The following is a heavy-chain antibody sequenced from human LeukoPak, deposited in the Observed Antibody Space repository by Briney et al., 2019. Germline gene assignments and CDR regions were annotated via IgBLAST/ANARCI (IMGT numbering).Heavy chain of an antibody. V-gene: IGHV3-11*01. J-gene: IGHJ4*02. D-gene: IGHD5-12*01. CDR3: AKGYSGYDLGIDY. Sequence: GGSLRLSCAASGFTFSDYYMSWIRQAPGKGLEWVSYISSSGSTIYYADSVKGRFTISRDNSKNTLYLQMNSLRAEDTAVYYCAKGYSGYDLGIDYWGQGTLVTVSS. CDR2: ISSSGSTI. CDR1: GFTFSDYY.